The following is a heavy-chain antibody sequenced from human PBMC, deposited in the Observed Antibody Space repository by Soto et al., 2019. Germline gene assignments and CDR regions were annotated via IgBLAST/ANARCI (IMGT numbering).Heavy chain of an antibody. D-gene: IGHD3-10*01. CDR3: ARQEGITMVRGVISAAFDI. V-gene: IGHV4-59*08. CDR2: IYYSGST. Sequence: PSETLSLTCTVSGGSISSYYWSWIRQPPGKGLEWIGYIYYSGSTNYNPSLKSRVTISVDTSKNQFSLKLSSVTAADTAVYYCARQEGITMVRGVISAAFDIWGQGTMVTVSS. CDR1: GGSISSYY. J-gene: IGHJ3*02.